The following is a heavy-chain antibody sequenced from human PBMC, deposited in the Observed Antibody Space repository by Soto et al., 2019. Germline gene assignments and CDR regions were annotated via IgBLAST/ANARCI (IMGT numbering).Heavy chain of an antibody. V-gene: IGHV3-23*01. CDR1: GFTFSSYA. CDR2: ISGSGGST. J-gene: IGHJ6*02. D-gene: IGHD3-22*01. Sequence: GGSLRLSCAASGFTFSSYAMSWVRQAPGKGLEWVSAISGSGGSTYYADSVKGRFTISRDNSKNTLYLQMNSLRAEDTAVYYCAKDGYYDSSGSHNYYYYGMDVWGQGTTVTVSS. CDR3: AKDGYYDSSGSHNYYYYGMDV.